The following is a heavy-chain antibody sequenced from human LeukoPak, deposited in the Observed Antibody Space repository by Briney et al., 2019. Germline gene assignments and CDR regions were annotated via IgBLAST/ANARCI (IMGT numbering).Heavy chain of an antibody. J-gene: IGHJ1*01. D-gene: IGHD2-15*01. V-gene: IGHV1-18*01. Sequence: GASVKVSCKASGYTLTSFSVSWVRQAPGQGLEWMGWISAYNGDTNYAQKLQGRVTMTTDTSTNTAYMELRSLRSDDTAVYYCARGDCSGGSCFLPEYFQHWGQGILVTVSS. CDR3: ARGDCSGGSCFLPEYFQH. CDR1: GYTLTSFS. CDR2: ISAYNGDT.